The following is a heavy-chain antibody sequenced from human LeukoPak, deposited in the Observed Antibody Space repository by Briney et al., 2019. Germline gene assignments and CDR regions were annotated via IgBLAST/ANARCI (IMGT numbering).Heavy chain of an antibody. CDR2: IYPGDSDT. D-gene: IGHD3-16*01. CDR3: ARHLGTSGPFGG. J-gene: IGHJ4*02. V-gene: IGHV5-51*01. Sequence: ESLKISCKGSGYSFTSYWIGWVRQMPGKGLEWMGIIYPGDSDTRYSPSFKGQVTISGEKSISTAYLQWSGLKASDTAMYYCARHLGTSGPFGGWGQGTLVTVSS. CDR1: GYSFTSYW.